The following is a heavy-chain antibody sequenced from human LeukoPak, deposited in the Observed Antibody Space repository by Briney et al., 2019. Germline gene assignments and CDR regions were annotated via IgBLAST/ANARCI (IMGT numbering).Heavy chain of an antibody. D-gene: IGHD5-12*01. CDR2: ISGSGGST. J-gene: IGHJ4*02. V-gene: IGHV3-23*01. Sequence: QPGGSLRPSCAASGFTFSSYAMSWVRQAPGKGLEWASAISGSGGSTYYADSVKGRFTISRDNSKNTLYLQMNSLRAEDTAVYYCAKDLTSGYSNFDYWGQGTLVTVSS. CDR3: AKDLTSGYSNFDY. CDR1: GFTFSSYA.